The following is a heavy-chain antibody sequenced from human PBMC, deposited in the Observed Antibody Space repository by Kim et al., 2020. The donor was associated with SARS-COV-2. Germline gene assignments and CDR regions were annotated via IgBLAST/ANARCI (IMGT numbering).Heavy chain of an antibody. CDR1: GGSMRSYY. J-gene: IGHJ4*02. CDR2: IFYSGAT. V-gene: IGHV4-59*13. CDR3: ATYSALMAGVRLFQY. Sequence: SETLSLTCTVSGGSMRSYYWNWIRQVPGKGLEWIGYIFYSGATNYNPSFKSRVTMSVDMSDNQFSLRLTSVTAADTAVYYCATYSALMAGVRLFQYWGQGILVTVSS. D-gene: IGHD2-8*01.